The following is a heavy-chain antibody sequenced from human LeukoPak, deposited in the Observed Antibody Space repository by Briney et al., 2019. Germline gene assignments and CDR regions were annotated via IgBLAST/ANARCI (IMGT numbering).Heavy chain of an antibody. CDR3: ACQPDGAAAAHFDY. D-gene: IGHD6-13*01. Sequence: SETLSLTCTVSGGSISSYYWSWIRQPAGKGLEWIGRIYTSGSTNYNPPLKSRVTMSVDTSKNQFSLKLSSVTAADTAVYYCACQPDGAAAAHFDYWGQGTLVTVSS. CDR1: GGSISSYY. J-gene: IGHJ4*02. V-gene: IGHV4-4*07. CDR2: IYTSGST.